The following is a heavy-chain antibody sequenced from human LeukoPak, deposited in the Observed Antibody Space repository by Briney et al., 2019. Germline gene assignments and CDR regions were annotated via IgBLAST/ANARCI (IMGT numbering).Heavy chain of an antibody. J-gene: IGHJ4*02. Sequence: PGGSLRLSCAASGFTFSSYAMSWVRQAPGKGLEWVSAISGSGGSTYYADSVKGRLTISRDNSKNTLYLQMNSLRAEDTAVYYCAKRTSGYSYGTIDYWGQGTLVTVSS. V-gene: IGHV3-23*01. CDR3: AKRTSGYSYGTIDY. D-gene: IGHD5-18*01. CDR1: GFTFSSYA. CDR2: ISGSGGST.